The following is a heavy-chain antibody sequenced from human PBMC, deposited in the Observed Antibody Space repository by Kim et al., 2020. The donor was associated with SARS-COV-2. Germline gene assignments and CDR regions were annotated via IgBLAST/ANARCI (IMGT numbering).Heavy chain of an antibody. V-gene: IGHV3-23*03. D-gene: IGHD5-12*01. CDR2: ISSGRSST. CDR3: AKERGDGYNFFSGGSFDP. J-gene: IGHJ5*02. CDR1: GFTFHTYA. Sequence: GGSLRLSCAASGFTFHTYAMTWVRQAPGKGLEWVSLISSGRSSTYYADSVKGRFTISRDNSMNTLYLQMNSLRAEDTAIYYWAKERGDGYNFFSGGSFDPWGQGTLVTVSS.